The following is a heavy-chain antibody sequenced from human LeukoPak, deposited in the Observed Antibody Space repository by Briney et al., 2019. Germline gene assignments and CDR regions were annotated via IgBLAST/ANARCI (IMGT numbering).Heavy chain of an antibody. J-gene: IGHJ4*02. CDR3: ARMGSSLYHYFDH. CDR1: GFTFTSYF. D-gene: IGHD6-6*01. V-gene: IGHV3-21*01. Sequence: PGGSLRLSCAASGFTFTSYFINWVRQAPGKGLEWVSSISSSGSYIYYADSVKGRFTISRDNAKNSLYLQMNSLRAEDTAVYYCARMGSSLYHYFDHWGQGALVTVSS. CDR2: ISSSGSYI.